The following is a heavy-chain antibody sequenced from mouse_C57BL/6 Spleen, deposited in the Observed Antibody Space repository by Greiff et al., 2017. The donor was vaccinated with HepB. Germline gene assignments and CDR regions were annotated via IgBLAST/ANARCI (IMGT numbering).Heavy chain of an antibody. CDR1: GYTFTSYW. Sequence: QVQLQQPGTELVKPGASVKLSCKASGYTFTSYWMHWVKQRPGQGLEWIGNINPSNGGTNYNEKFKSKATLTVDKSSSTAYMQLSSLTSEDSAIYYCARGGLLRLYYFDYWGQGTTLTVSS. V-gene: IGHV1-53*01. J-gene: IGHJ2*01. CDR3: ARGGLLRLYYFDY. D-gene: IGHD1-1*01. CDR2: INPSNGGT.